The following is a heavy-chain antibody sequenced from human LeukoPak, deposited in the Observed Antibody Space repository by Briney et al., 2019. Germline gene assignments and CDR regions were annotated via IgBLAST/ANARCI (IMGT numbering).Heavy chain of an antibody. CDR1: GFTVSSTY. J-gene: IGHJ3*02. V-gene: IGHV3-11*04. Sequence: GGSLRLSCAASGFTVSSTYMSWVRQAPGKGLGWVSYISSIGSTIYYAGSVKGRFTISRDNAKNSLYLQMNSLRAEDTAVYYCERPGRWALDAFDIWGQGTMVTVSS. CDR3: ERPGRWALDAFDI. D-gene: IGHD1-26*01. CDR2: ISSIGSTI.